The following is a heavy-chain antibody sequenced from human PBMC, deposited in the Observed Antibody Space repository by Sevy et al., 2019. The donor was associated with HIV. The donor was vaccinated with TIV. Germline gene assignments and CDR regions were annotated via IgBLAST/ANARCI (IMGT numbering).Heavy chain of an antibody. CDR3: ARDAGYSTGWYAGY. J-gene: IGHJ4*02. CDR2: ISYDGSSQ. Sequence: GGSLRLSCAASGFTFSTHAMHWVRQAPGKGLEWVALISYDGSSQFYAGSVKGRFTLSRDISKNTLYLEMNSLRVEDMAVYFCARDAGYSTGWYAGYWGQGTLVTVSS. CDR1: GFTFSTHA. D-gene: IGHD6-19*01. V-gene: IGHV3-30-3*01.